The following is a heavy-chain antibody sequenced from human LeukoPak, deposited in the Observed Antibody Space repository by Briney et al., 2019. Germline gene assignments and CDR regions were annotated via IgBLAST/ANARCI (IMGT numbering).Heavy chain of an antibody. V-gene: IGHV3-48*01. CDR1: GFTFSRYW. CDR2: ISSSSSTI. D-gene: IGHD3-3*01. Sequence: PGGSLRLSCTASGFTFSRYWMSWVRQAPGKGLEWVSHISSSSSTIYYADSVKGRFTISRDNAKNSLYLQMNSLRAEDTAVYYCAKSRSDVVDYWGQGTLVTVSS. CDR3: AKSRSDVVDY. J-gene: IGHJ4*02.